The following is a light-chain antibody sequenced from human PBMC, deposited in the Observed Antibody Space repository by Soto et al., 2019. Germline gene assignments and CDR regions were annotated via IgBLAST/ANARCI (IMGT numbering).Light chain of an antibody. CDR3: QEADSSPFT. V-gene: IGKV1-12*01. Sequence: DIEMTQSPASVSVSLGDRVTISCRASQDISSWLGWYQQKPGDAPNLLIYAASSLPSGVPSRFSGSGSGAAFTLTITLLQPEDSAVYYWQEADSSPFTFGQGTRVDIK. CDR2: AAS. CDR1: QDISSW. J-gene: IGKJ3*01.